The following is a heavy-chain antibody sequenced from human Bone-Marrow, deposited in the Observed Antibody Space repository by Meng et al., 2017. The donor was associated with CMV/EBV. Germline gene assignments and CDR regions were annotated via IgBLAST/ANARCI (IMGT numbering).Heavy chain of an antibody. J-gene: IGHJ6*02. CDR1: GFTFDDYG. CDR2: INWNGGST. Sequence: LSLTCAASGFTFDDYGMSWVRQAPGKGLEWVSGINWNGGSTGYADSVKGRFTISRDNAKNSLYLQMNSLRAEDTALYYCARDGGMYYDFWSGSSDYYGMDVWGQGTTVTVSS. V-gene: IGHV3-20*04. CDR3: ARDGGMYYDFWSGSSDYYGMDV. D-gene: IGHD3-3*01.